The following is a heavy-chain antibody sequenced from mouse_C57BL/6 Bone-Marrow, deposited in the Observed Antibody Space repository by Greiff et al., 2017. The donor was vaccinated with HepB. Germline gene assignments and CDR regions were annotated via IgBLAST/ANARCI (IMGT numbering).Heavy chain of an antibody. Sequence: QVQLKQPGAELVRPGSSVKLSCKASGYTFTSYWMDWVKQRPGQGLEWIGNIYPSDSETHYNQKFKDKATLTVDKSSSTAYMQLSSLTSEDSAVYYCARGYYGSSCGAMDYWGQGTSVTVSS. CDR3: ARGYYGSSCGAMDY. V-gene: IGHV1-61*01. D-gene: IGHD1-1*01. J-gene: IGHJ4*01. CDR1: GYTFTSYW. CDR2: IYPSDSET.